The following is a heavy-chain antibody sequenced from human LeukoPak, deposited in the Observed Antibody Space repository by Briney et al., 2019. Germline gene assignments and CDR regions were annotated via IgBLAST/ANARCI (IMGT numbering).Heavy chain of an antibody. Sequence: SETLSLTCTVSGGSISSGGYYWSWVRQHPGKDLEWIGYMHYSGSTFYSSSLKSRVTISLDTSNNQFSLKLSSVTAADTAVYYCARLPLYYYDSSGYNWGQGTLVTVSS. J-gene: IGHJ4*02. CDR2: MHYSGST. V-gene: IGHV4-31*03. CDR3: ARLPLYYYDSSGYN. CDR1: GGSISSGGYY. D-gene: IGHD3-22*01.